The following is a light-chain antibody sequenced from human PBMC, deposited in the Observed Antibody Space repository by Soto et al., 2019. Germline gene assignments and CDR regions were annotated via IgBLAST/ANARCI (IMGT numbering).Light chain of an antibody. V-gene: IGLV1-47*01. J-gene: IGLJ1*01. CDR2: RNN. CDR1: TSNIESNY. Sequence: QSLLTQPPSASGTPGQGVTISCSGSTSNIESNYVYWYQQLPGTAPKLLIYRNNQRPSGVPDRFSGSKSGTSASLAISGLRSDDEADYFCATWDDSLNGFYVFGTGTKVTVL. CDR3: ATWDDSLNGFYV.